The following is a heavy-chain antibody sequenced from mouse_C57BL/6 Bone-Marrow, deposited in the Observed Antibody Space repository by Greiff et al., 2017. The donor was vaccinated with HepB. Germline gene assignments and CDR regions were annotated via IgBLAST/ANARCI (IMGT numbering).Heavy chain of an antibody. V-gene: IGHV5-4*01. D-gene: IGHD1-3*01. CDR3: ARDHSKSRFAY. Sequence: EVQVVESGGGLVKPGGSLKLSCAASGFTFSSYAMSWVRQTPEKRLEWVATISDGGSYTYYPDNVKGRFTISRDNAKNNLYLQMSHLKSEDTAMYYCARDHSKSRFAYWGQGTLVTVSA. CDR2: ISDGGSYT. CDR1: GFTFSSYA. J-gene: IGHJ3*01.